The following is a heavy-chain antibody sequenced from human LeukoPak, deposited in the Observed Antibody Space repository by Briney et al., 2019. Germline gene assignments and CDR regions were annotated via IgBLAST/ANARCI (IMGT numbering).Heavy chain of an antibody. CDR3: ATGRIELWYAY. D-gene: IGHD5-18*01. J-gene: IGHJ4*01. Sequence: PWGSLRLFCAASGFNVRSNYMSWVRQAPGKGLEWVSLLDSGGSAFYADSMKGRFTISRDNSKNTLYLQMNSLRAEDTAVYYCATGRIELWYAYWGHGTLVTVSS. V-gene: IGHV3-53*01. CDR1: GFNVRSNY. CDR2: LDSGGSA.